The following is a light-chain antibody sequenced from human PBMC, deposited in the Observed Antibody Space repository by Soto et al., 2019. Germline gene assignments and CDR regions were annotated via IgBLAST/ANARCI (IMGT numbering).Light chain of an antibody. CDR3: QQYNSWSPIT. Sequence: EIVMTQSPDTLYVSPGEGATLSCRASQSVRTKLAWYQQKAGQAPRLLIYGASTRATGITDRFSGSGSGTEFTLTISSLQSEDFAVYYCQQYNSWSPITFGQGTRLEIK. CDR1: QSVRTK. V-gene: IGKV3-15*01. CDR2: GAS. J-gene: IGKJ5*01.